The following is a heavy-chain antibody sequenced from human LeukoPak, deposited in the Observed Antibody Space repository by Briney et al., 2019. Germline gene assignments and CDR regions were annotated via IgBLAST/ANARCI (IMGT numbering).Heavy chain of an antibody. CDR3: ARLDTAMVEYFDY. CDR1: GGSISSSSYY. V-gene: IGHV4-39*07. D-gene: IGHD5-18*01. CDR2: IYYSGST. J-gene: IGHJ4*02. Sequence: SETLSLTCTVSGGSISSSSYYWGWIRQPPGKGLEWIGSIYYSGSTNYNPSLKSRVTISVDTSKNQFSLKLSSVTAADTAVYYCARLDTAMVEYFDYWGQGTLVTVSS.